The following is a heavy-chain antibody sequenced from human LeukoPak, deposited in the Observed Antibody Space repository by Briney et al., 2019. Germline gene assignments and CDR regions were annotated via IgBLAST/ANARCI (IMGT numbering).Heavy chain of an antibody. Sequence: QPGGSLRLACAASGFTFSTYWMHWVRQAPGKGLVWVSRIKSDGSSIMYADSVRGRFTISRDNAKTTLYLQMNSLRAEDTAVYYCARDLDYGGRSNFDHWGQGTLVTVSS. J-gene: IGHJ4*02. CDR3: ARDLDYGGRSNFDH. V-gene: IGHV3-74*03. CDR1: GFTFSTYW. D-gene: IGHD4-23*01. CDR2: IKSDGSSI.